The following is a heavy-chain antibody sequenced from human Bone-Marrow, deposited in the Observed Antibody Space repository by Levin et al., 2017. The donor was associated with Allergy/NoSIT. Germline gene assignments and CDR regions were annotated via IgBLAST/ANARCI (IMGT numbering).Heavy chain of an antibody. V-gene: IGHV3-23*01. CDR1: GFTFTTYG. J-gene: IGHJ6*02. D-gene: IGHD2-15*01. Sequence: GESLKISCAASGFTFTTYGMVWVRQAPGKGLEWVSAISASGATTNYADSVKGRFTISRDNSNRMLYLQMSSLRAEDTAVYYCAKTLLYCSDGTCYSHHFYYGVDVWGQGTTVTVSS. CDR3: AKTLLYCSDGTCYSHHFYYGVDV. CDR2: ISASGATT.